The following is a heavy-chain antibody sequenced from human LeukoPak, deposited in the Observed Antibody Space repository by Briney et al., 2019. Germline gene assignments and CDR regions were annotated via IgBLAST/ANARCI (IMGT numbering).Heavy chain of an antibody. Sequence: VKVSCKASGYTFTSYGISWVRQAPGQGLEWMGWISAYDGNTNYAQKLQGRVTKTTDTSTSTAYMELRSLRSDDTAVYYCSRSVPAAFMDVWGQGTTVTVSS. CDR3: SRSVPAAFMDV. CDR1: GYTFTSYG. CDR2: ISAYDGNT. D-gene: IGHD2-2*01. V-gene: IGHV1-18*01. J-gene: IGHJ6*02.